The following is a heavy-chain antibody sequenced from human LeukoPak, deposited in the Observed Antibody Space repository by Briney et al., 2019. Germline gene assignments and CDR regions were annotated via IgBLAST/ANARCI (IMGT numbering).Heavy chain of an antibody. J-gene: IGHJ4*02. CDR3: ARGTSAGGPISPFDF. V-gene: IGHV3-74*01. Sequence: GGSLRLSCIASGFTFSKNWMHWVRQAPGKGLVWVSRIQGDGSNTNYADSVKGRFSISRDNAKNTVYLQMNSLRAEDTGIYYCARGTSAGGPISPFDFWGQGTLVTVSS. D-gene: IGHD6-13*01. CDR2: IQGDGSNT. CDR1: GFTFSKNW.